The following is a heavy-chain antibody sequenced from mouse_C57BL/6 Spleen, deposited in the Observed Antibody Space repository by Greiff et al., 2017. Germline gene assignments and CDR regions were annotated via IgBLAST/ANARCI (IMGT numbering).Heavy chain of an antibody. CDR3: ARARYGNYEAMDY. J-gene: IGHJ4*01. Sequence: EVQLQESGPGLVKPSQSLSLTCSVTGYSITSGYYWNWIRQFPGNKLEWMGYISYDGSNNYNPSLKNRISITRDTSKNQFFLKLNSVTTEDTATYYCARARYGNYEAMDYWGQGTSVTVSS. CDR1: GYSITSGYY. CDR2: ISYDGSN. D-gene: IGHD2-1*01. V-gene: IGHV3-6*01.